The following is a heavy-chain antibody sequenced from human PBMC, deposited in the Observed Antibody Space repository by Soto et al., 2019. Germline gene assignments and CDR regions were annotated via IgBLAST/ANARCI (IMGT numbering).Heavy chain of an antibody. CDR2: INRDGSKK. CDR1: GFTLSAYW. D-gene: IGHD3-3*02. J-gene: IGHJ3*02. V-gene: IGHV3-7*05. Sequence: EVQLEESGGDLVQPGGSLRLSCAASGFTLSAYWMTWVRQAPGKGLEWVANINRDGSKKSYLDSVRGRFTISRDNVGNSLYHQTDSVRADKTALYYRARDVSKGSSILYLDAFDIWGQGTMVTASS. CDR3: ARDVSKGSSILYLDAFDI.